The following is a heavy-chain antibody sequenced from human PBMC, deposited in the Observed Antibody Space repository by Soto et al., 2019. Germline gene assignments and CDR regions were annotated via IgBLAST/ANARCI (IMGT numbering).Heavy chain of an antibody. Sequence: EVQLVESGGGFVQPGRSLRLSCAASGFTFDDYAMHWVRQATGKGLEWVSGISWSSGSIEYGDSVRGRFTISRDNAKNSLYLQMNSLRPEDTTLYFCAKSHIVATLSPSNFDYWGQGILVTVSS. CDR3: AKSHIVATLSPSNFDY. D-gene: IGHD5-12*01. V-gene: IGHV3-9*01. CDR2: ISWSSGSI. CDR1: GFTFDDYA. J-gene: IGHJ4*02.